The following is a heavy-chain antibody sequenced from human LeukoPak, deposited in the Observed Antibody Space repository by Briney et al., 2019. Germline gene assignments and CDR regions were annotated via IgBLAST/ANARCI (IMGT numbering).Heavy chain of an antibody. CDR3: ARDRCSSTSCFYDY. CDR1: GFTFSHYW. V-gene: IGHV3-7*01. J-gene: IGHJ4*02. CDR2: IKQDGSEQ. Sequence: PGGSLRLSCAASGFTFSHYWMTWVLQAPGKGLKWVANIKQDGSEQYYVDSVKGRFTISRDNAKNSLYLQMNSLRVEDTAVYYCARDRCSSTSCFYDYWGQGTLVTVSS. D-gene: IGHD2-2*01.